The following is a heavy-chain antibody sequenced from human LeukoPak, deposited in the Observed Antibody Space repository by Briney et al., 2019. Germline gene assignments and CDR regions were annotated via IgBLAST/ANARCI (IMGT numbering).Heavy chain of an antibody. Sequence: ETLSLTCTVSGGSISSYYWSWIRQPPGKGLEWVSSISSSSSYIYYADSVKGRFTISRDNAKNSLYLQMNSLRAEDTAVYYCARARGYCSSTSCYKFDAFDIWGQGTMVTVSS. CDR1: GGSISSYY. CDR3: ARARGYCSSTSCYKFDAFDI. D-gene: IGHD2-2*02. CDR2: ISSSSSYI. V-gene: IGHV3-21*01. J-gene: IGHJ3*02.